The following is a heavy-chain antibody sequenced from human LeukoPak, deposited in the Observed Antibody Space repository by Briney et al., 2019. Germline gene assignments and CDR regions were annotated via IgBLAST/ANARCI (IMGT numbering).Heavy chain of an antibody. Sequence: SETLSLTCTVSGGFISSYYWSWIRQPPGKGLEWIGYIYYSGSTNYNPSLKSRVTISVDTSKNQFSLKLSSVTAADTAVYYCARHRWGAVAAPEDYWGQGTLVTVSS. CDR3: ARHRWGAVAAPEDY. V-gene: IGHV4-59*08. CDR2: IYYSGST. D-gene: IGHD6-19*01. CDR1: GGFISSYY. J-gene: IGHJ4*02.